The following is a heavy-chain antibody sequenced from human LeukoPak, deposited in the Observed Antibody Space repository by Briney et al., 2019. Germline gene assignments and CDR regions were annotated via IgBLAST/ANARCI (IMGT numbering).Heavy chain of an antibody. CDR1: GFTFSTYW. CDR3: ARGAAYYSSTGFFDF. Sequence: GGSLRLSCAASGFTFSTYWMHWVRQAPGKGLVWVSRIEGDGRSASYADSVQGRFNILRDNAKNTLYLHINSLRADDTAVYYCARGAAYYSSTGFFDFWGQGTLVTVSS. CDR2: IEGDGRSA. D-gene: IGHD3-22*01. V-gene: IGHV3-74*01. J-gene: IGHJ5*01.